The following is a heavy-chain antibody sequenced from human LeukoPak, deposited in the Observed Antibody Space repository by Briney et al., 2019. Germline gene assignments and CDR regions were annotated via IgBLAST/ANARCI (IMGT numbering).Heavy chain of an antibody. V-gene: IGHV1-69*05. Sequence: SVKVSCKASGGTFSSYAISWVRQAPGQGLEWMGRIIPIFGTANYAQKFQGRVTITTDESASTAYMELSSLRSEDTALYYCARKLRLGGNWFDPWGQGTLVTVSS. CDR1: GGTFSSYA. D-gene: IGHD1-26*01. CDR3: ARKLRLGGNWFDP. CDR2: IIPIFGTA. J-gene: IGHJ5*02.